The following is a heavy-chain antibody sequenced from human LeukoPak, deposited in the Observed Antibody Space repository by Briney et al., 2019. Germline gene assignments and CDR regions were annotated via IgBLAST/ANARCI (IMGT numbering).Heavy chain of an antibody. CDR2: ISAYNGNT. D-gene: IGHD6-13*01. V-gene: IGHV1-18*01. CDR3: ARSEGSSWYNWFDP. J-gene: IGHJ5*02. CDR1: GYTFTSYG. Sequence: ASVTVSCTASGYTFTSYGISWVRQAPGQGLEWMGWISAYNGNTNYAQKLQGRVTMTTDTSTSTAYMELRSLRSDDTAVYYCARSEGSSWYNWFDPWGQGTLVTVSS.